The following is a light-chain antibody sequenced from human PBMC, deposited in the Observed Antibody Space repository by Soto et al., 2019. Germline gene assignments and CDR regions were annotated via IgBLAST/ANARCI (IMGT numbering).Light chain of an antibody. V-gene: IGKV1-39*01. Sequence: DIQMTQSPSSLSASVGDRVTITCRASQSISSYLNWYQQKPGKAPKLLIYAASILQSGVPSRFSGSGSGTDFTLTISSLQPEDLAIYYCQQSYSTPYTVGQGTKLEIK. CDR3: QQSYSTPYT. CDR1: QSISSY. CDR2: AAS. J-gene: IGKJ2*01.